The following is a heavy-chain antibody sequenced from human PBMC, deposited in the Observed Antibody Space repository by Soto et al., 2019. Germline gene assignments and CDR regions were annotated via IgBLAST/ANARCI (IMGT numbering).Heavy chain of an antibody. CDR3: ARVEYCSGGSCSPAYYSYYGMDV. V-gene: IGHV1-69*01. D-gene: IGHD2-15*01. Sequence: QVQLVQSGAEVKKPGSSVKVSCKASGGTFSSYAISWVRQAPGQGLEWMGGIIPIFGTANYAQKFQGRVTITADESTSTAYMELSSLRSEDTAVYYCARVEYCSGGSCSPAYYSYYGMDVWGQGTTVTVSS. CDR2: IIPIFGTA. J-gene: IGHJ6*02. CDR1: GGTFSSYA.